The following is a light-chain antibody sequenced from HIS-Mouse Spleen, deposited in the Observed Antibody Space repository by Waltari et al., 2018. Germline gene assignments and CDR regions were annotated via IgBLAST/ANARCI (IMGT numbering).Light chain of an antibody. CDR3: SSYAGSNNLV. J-gene: IGLJ3*02. CDR1: SSDVGGYNY. Sequence: QSALTQPPSASGSPGQSVTISCTGTSSDVGGYNYVSWSQQHPGKAPKLLIYEVSKRPSGVPDRSSGSKSGNTASLTVSGLQAEDEADYYCSSYAGSNNLVFGGGTKLTVL. V-gene: IGLV2-8*01. CDR2: EVS.